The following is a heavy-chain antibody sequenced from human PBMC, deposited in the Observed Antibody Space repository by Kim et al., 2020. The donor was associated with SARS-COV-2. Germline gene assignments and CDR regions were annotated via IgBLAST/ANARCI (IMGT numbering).Heavy chain of an antibody. CDR3: ARDPGWCDGEYYYYMDV. Sequence: VKGRFTITRDNDKNSLYLQLNSRRAEDTAVYYCARDPGWCDGEYYYYMDVWGKGTTVTVSS. J-gene: IGHJ6*03. V-gene: IGHV3-21*01. D-gene: IGHD2-21*01.